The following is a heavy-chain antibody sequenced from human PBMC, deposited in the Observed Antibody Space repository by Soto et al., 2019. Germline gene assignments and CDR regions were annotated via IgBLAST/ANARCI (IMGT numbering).Heavy chain of an antibody. J-gene: IGHJ6*02. D-gene: IGHD4-17*01. CDR2: SYHSGST. CDR3: AREVGTVTNGFMDV. CDR1: GGSISSGGYS. V-gene: IGHV4-30-2*01. Sequence: QLQLQESGSGLVKPSQTLSLTCAVSGGSISSGGYSWSWIRQPPGKGMEWIGYSYHSGSTYYNPSLKSRVTISVDRSKNQFSLKLSSVTAADTAVYYCAREVGTVTNGFMDVWGQGTTVTVSS.